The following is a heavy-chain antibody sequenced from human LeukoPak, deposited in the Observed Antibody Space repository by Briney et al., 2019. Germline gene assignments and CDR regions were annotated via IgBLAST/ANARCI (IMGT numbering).Heavy chain of an antibody. CDR2: INAGNGNT. Sequence: ASVKVSCKASGYTFTSYAMHWVRQAPGQRLEWMGWINAGNGNTKYSQKFQGRVTITRVTSASTAYMELSSLRSEDTAVYYCARERTVTTPPYYYYYGMDVWGKGTTVTVSS. V-gene: IGHV1-3*01. D-gene: IGHD4-17*01. CDR3: ARERTVTTPPYYYYYGMDV. CDR1: GYTFTSYA. J-gene: IGHJ6*04.